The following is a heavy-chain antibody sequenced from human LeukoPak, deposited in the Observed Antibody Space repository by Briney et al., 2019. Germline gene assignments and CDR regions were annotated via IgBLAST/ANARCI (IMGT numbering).Heavy chain of an antibody. Sequence: LTCTVSGSSISSYYWGWIRQPPGKGLEWVSYISSSGSTLYYADSVKGRFTISRDKAKKPLDLQMNSLETREPGGYYCAELRITRVGGVWGKGTTVTSSS. CDR2: ISSSGSTL. J-gene: IGHJ6*04. CDR3: AELRITRVGGV. D-gene: IGHD3-10*01. V-gene: IGHV3-11*01. CDR1: GSSISSYY.